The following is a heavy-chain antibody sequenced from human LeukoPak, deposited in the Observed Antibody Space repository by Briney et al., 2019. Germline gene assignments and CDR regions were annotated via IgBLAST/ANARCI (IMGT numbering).Heavy chain of an antibody. Sequence: SGTLSLTCTVSGGSISSSSYYWGWIRQPPGKGLECIGSIYYSGSTYYNPSLKSRVTISVDTSKNQFSLKLSSVTAADTAVYYCARGYSSGWYLRDWGQGTLVTVSS. D-gene: IGHD6-13*01. V-gene: IGHV4-39*07. CDR3: ARGYSSGWYLRD. CDR1: GGSISSSSYY. J-gene: IGHJ4*02. CDR2: IYYSGST.